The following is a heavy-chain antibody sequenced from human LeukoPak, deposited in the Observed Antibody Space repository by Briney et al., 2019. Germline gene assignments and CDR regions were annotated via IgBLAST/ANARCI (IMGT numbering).Heavy chain of an antibody. CDR1: GFTFSSYG. V-gene: IGHV3-30*18. J-gene: IGHJ6*04. CDR2: ISYDGSNK. Sequence: GGSLRLSCAASGFTFSSYGMHWVRQAPGKGLEWVAVISYDGSNKYYADPVKGRFTISRDNSKNTLYLQMNSLRAEDTAVYYCAKAATHYYYYYGMDVWGKGTTVTVSS. CDR3: AKAATHYYYYYGMDV. D-gene: IGHD2-15*01.